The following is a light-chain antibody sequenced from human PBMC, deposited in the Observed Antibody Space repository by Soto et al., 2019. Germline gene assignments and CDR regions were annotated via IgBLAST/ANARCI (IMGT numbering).Light chain of an antibody. CDR2: DAS. CDR3: QQYYKLPLT. Sequence: DIQMTQSPSSLSASVGDRVTITCQASQDISNYLNWYQQKPGKAPKLLIYDASNLETGVPSRFSGSGSGTDFTFTIISLQPEDIATYYCQQYYKLPLTFGGGTKVEIK. J-gene: IGKJ4*01. CDR1: QDISNY. V-gene: IGKV1-33*01.